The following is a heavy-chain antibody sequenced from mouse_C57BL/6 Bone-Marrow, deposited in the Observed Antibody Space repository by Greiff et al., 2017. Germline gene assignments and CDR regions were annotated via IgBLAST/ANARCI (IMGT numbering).Heavy chain of an antibody. J-gene: IGHJ4*01. D-gene: IGHD2-1*01. CDR2: IWSGGST. CDR3: ARNRGVTTLYYYAMDY. CDR1: GFSLTSYG. Sequence: QVQLKESGPGLVQPSQSLSITCTVSGFSLTSYGVHWVRQSPGKGLEWLGVIWSGGSTDYNAAFISRLSISKDNSKSQVFFKMNSLQADDTAIYYCARNRGVTTLYYYAMDYWGQGTSVTVSS. V-gene: IGHV2-2*01.